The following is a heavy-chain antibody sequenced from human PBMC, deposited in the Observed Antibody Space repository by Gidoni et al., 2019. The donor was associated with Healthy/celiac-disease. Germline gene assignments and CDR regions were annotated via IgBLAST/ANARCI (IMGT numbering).Heavy chain of an antibody. Sequence: QVQLVQSGAEVKKPGASVKVSCKASGYTFTSYGISWVRQAPGQGLEWMGWISASNGNTNYAQKLQGRVTMTTDTSTSTAYMELRSLRSDDTAVYYCARVELTGEYQLLYVFDYWGQGTLVTVSS. CDR2: ISASNGNT. CDR3: ARVELTGEYQLLYVFDY. CDR1: GYTFTSYG. D-gene: IGHD2-2*02. J-gene: IGHJ4*02. V-gene: IGHV1-18*04.